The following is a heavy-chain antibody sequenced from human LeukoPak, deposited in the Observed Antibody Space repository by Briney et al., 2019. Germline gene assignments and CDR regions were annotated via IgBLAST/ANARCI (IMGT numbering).Heavy chain of an antibody. CDR3: ARDPSIYGYGANSATDY. Sequence: GGSLRLSCAASGFTFTRYAMHWVRQAPGKGLEWVAVISYDGSNKYYADSVKGRFTISRDNSRNTLYLRVDSLRAEDTAIFYCARDPSIYGYGANSATDYWGQGTLVTVSS. CDR1: GFTFTRYA. V-gene: IGHV3-30-3*01. CDR2: ISYDGSNK. D-gene: IGHD4-23*01. J-gene: IGHJ4*02.